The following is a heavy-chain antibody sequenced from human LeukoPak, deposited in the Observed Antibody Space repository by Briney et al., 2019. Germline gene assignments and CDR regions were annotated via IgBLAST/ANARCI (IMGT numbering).Heavy chain of an antibody. CDR3: ARAVGGAAASFDP. CDR2: ISSYNVNT. V-gene: IGHV1-18*01. D-gene: IGHD6-13*01. J-gene: IGHJ5*02. Sequence: SVKVSCKASGYTLTSYGISWVRQAPGQGLEWRGWISSYNVNTNYAQKLHGRVTITTDTSTITAYMELRSLRSADTAVYYCARAVGGAAASFDPWGQGTLVTVSS. CDR1: GYTLTSYG.